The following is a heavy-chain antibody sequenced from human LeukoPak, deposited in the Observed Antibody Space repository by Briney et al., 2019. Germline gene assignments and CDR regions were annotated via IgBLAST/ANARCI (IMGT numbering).Heavy chain of an antibody. J-gene: IGHJ4*02. D-gene: IGHD3-3*01. Sequence: SQTLSLTCAISGDSVSSDSVAWNWIRQSPSRGLEWLGRTFYNSKWFNEYAVSVKSRITINADTSKQQFSLQLDSVTPDDTAIYYCARQRWRSFDYWGQGTLVTVSS. CDR2: TFYNSKWFN. CDR1: GDSVSSDSVA. CDR3: ARQRWRSFDY. V-gene: IGHV6-1*01.